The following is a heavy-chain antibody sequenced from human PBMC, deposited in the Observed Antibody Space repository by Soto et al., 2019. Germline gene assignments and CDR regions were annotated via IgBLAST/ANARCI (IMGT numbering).Heavy chain of an antibody. CDR2: IVGGSGNT. Sequence: GGSGKVSCKASGFTFTSSAMQWVRQARGQSLGGRGWIVGGSGNTNYAQKFQEKVTSTRDMSPSTAYMELSSLRSEDTAVYYCAALEVGYLFMDVWGQGTTVTVSS. CDR3: AALEVGYLFMDV. V-gene: IGHV1-58*02. D-gene: IGHD6-25*01. CDR1: GFTFTSSA. J-gene: IGHJ6*02.